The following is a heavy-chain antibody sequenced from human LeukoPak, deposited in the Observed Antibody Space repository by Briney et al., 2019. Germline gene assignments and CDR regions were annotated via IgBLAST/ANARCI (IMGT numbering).Heavy chain of an antibody. Sequence: PSGTLSLACTVSGGSISSYYWSWIRQPPEKGLEWIGEINHSGSTNYNPSLKSRVTISVDTSKNQFSLKLSSVTAADTAVYYCARGGFYCGDDCYVDYWGQGTLVTVSS. V-gene: IGHV4-34*01. CDR2: INHSGST. D-gene: IGHD2-21*02. CDR3: ARGGFYCGDDCYVDY. J-gene: IGHJ4*02. CDR1: GGSISSYY.